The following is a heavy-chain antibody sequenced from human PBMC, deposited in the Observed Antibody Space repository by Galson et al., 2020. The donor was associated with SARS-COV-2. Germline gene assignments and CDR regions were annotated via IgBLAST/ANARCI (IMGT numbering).Heavy chain of an antibody. Sequence: GGSLRLSCAASGFTFRSYAMHWVRQPPGKGLEWVAVISYDGSNKYYADSVKGRLTISRDNSKNTLYLQMNSLRAEDTAVYYCAREFKIRYYYDSSGYYDYWGQGTLVTVSP. V-gene: IGHV3-30-3*01. CDR1: GFTFRSYA. D-gene: IGHD3-22*01. CDR2: ISYDGSNK. CDR3: AREFKIRYYYDSSGYYDY. J-gene: IGHJ4*02.